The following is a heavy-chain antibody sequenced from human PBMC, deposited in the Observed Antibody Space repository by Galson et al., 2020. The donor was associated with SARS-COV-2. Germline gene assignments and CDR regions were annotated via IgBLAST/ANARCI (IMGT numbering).Heavy chain of an antibody. D-gene: IGHD6-13*01. V-gene: IGHV4-30-4*01. CDR1: GGSISSGDYY. J-gene: IGHJ4*02. CDR2: IYYSGGT. CDR3: ARVGAYSSTVDY. Sequence: SETLSLTCTVSGGSISSGDYYWSWIRQPPGKGLEWIWFIYYSGGTYFNPSLMSRVTISVEKSQNQFSLKLSSVTAADTAIYYCARVGAYSSTVDYWGQGTLVTVSS.